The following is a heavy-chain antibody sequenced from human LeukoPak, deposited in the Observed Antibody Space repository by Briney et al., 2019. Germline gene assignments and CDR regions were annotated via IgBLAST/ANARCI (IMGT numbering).Heavy chain of an antibody. Sequence: ASVKVSCKASGYTFTGYYMHWVRQVPGQGLEWMGWINPNSGGTNYAQKFQGRVTMTRDTSISTAYMELSRLRSDDTAVYYCARDAAMVTGNFDYWGQGTLVTVSS. V-gene: IGHV1-2*02. CDR2: INPNSGGT. CDR1: GYTFTGYY. CDR3: ARDAAMVTGNFDY. D-gene: IGHD5-18*01. J-gene: IGHJ4*02.